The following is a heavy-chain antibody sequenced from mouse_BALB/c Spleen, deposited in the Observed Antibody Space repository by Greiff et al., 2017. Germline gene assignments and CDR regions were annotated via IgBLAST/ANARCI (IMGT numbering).Heavy chain of an antibody. J-gene: IGHJ4*01. D-gene: IGHD1-2*01. Sequence: QVQLKQSGPGLVAPSQSLSITCTVSGFSLTSYGVHWVRQPPGKGLEWLGVIWAGGSTNYNSALMSRLSISKDNSKSQVFLKMNSLQTDDTAMYYCARHYGYDYAMDYWGQGTSVTVSS. CDR3: ARHYGYDYAMDY. CDR1: GFSLTSYG. V-gene: IGHV2-9*02. CDR2: IWAGGST.